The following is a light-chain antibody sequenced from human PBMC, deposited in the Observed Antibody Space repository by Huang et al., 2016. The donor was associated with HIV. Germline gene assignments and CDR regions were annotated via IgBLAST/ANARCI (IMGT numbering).Light chain of an antibody. Sequence: EVVLTQSPATLSLSPGERATLSCRASQSVDRYLPWYQQRPGQAPRLLIYDASNRATGIPARLSGSGSGTDFTLTISSLEPEDFAVYYCQQRSDWPQITFGQGTRLEIK. J-gene: IGKJ5*01. CDR1: QSVDRY. V-gene: IGKV3-11*01. CDR3: QQRSDWPQIT. CDR2: DAS.